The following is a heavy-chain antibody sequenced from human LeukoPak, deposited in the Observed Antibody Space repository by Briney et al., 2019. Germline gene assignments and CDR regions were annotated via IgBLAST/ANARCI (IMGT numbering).Heavy chain of an antibody. CDR2: IYYSGST. CDR3: VRGRYSSGWFKDKNWFDP. J-gene: IGHJ5*02. V-gene: IGHV4-59*12. CDR1: GGSISSYY. Sequence: PSETLSLTCTVSGGSISSYYWSWIRQTPGKGLEWIGYIYYSGSTNFNPSLKSRATISVDTSKNQFSLKLSSVTAADTAVYYCVRGRYSSGWFKDKNWFDPWGQGIPVTVSS. D-gene: IGHD6-19*01.